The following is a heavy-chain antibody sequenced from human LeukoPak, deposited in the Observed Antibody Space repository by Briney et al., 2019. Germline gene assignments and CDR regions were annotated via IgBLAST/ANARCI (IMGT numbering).Heavy chain of an antibody. V-gene: IGHV1-2*02. CDR1: GYNFNSYY. Sequence: ASMRVSCKASGYNFNSYYIHCVRQAPGQGLTWMGWINPDNGKTKYEPRFQGRVTMTWDTSINTAYVDLTGLRSDDTAVYYCAMNEPAVSVVDAFDVWGQGTVVTVSS. CDR2: INPDNGKT. D-gene: IGHD1-1*01. CDR3: AMNEPAVSVVDAFDV. J-gene: IGHJ3*01.